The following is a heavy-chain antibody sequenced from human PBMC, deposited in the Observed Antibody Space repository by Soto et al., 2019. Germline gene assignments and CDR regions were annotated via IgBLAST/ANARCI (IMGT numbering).Heavy chain of an antibody. Sequence: SVKVSCKASGFTFTSSAVQWVRQARGQRLEWIGWIVVGSGNTNYAQKFQERVTITRDMSTSTAYMELSSLRSEDTAVYYRAADVGAKDAFDIWGQGTMVTVSS. V-gene: IGHV1-58*01. J-gene: IGHJ3*02. D-gene: IGHD1-26*01. CDR1: GFTFTSSA. CDR3: AADVGAKDAFDI. CDR2: IVVGSGNT.